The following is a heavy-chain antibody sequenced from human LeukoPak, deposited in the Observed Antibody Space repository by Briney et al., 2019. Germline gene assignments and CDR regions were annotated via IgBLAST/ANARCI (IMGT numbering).Heavy chain of an antibody. CDR1: GFTFSSYG. CDR3: LLQMTYGELSDPDF. CDR2: IWYDGSNK. D-gene: IGHD3-16*02. V-gene: IGHV3-33*01. J-gene: IGHJ4*02. Sequence: GGSLRLSCAASGFTFSSYGMHWVRQAPGKGLEWVAVIWYDGSNKYYADSVKGRFTISRDNSKNTLYLQMNSLRAEDTAVYYCLLQMTYGELSDPDFRGQGTLVTVSS.